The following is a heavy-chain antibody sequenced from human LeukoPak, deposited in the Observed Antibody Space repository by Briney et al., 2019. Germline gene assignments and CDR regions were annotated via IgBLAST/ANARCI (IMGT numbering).Heavy chain of an antibody. D-gene: IGHD2-2*01. V-gene: IGHV1-69*05. J-gene: IGHJ6*03. CDR2: IIPIFGTA. Sequence: ASVKVSCKASGGTFSSYAISWVRQAPGQGLEWMGGIIPIFGTANYAQKFQGRVTITTDESTSTAYMELSSLRSEDTAVYYCATIESDCSSTSCYPKRGFYYYYYMDVWGKGTTVTVSS. CDR3: ATIESDCSSTSCYPKRGFYYYYYMDV. CDR1: GGTFSSYA.